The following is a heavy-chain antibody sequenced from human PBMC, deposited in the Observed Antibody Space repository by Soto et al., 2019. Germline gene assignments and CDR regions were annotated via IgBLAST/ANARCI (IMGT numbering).Heavy chain of an antibody. J-gene: IGHJ4*02. Sequence: GGSLRLSCTGSGFTFSAFSMNWVRQAPGKGLEWISYIYGSSSTMYYADSVKGRFSISRDNAKNSLYLQMNNLTHEDTAVYYCARDRPVDYWGQGTPVTVS. CDR1: GFTFSAFS. V-gene: IGHV3-48*02. CDR3: ARDRPVDY. CDR2: IYGSSSTM.